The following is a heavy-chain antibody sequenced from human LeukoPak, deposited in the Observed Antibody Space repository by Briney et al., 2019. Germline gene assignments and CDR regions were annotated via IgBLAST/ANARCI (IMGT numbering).Heavy chain of an antibody. CDR2: ISVGRGDS. J-gene: IGHJ3*01. CDR3: ARERGIRDAFDF. CDR1: GYTFTSYT. Sequence: ASVKVSCKASGYTFTSYTIHWVRQAPGQSLEWMGWISVGRGDSKCSQEFQGRVTLTRDTSAATAYLEVSSLRPEDMAVYYCARERGIRDAFDFWGQGTMVTVSS. D-gene: IGHD1-14*01. V-gene: IGHV1-3*03.